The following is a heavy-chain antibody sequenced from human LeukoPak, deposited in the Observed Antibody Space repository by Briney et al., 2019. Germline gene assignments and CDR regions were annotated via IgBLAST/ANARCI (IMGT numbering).Heavy chain of an antibody. V-gene: IGHV3-23*01. D-gene: IGHD4-23*01. CDR2: ISGSGGST. Sequence: GGSLRLSRVASGFTFSSYAMSWVRQAPGKGLEWVSAISGSGGSTYYADSVKGRFTISRDNSKNTLYLQMNSLRAEDTAVYYCAKDSDYGGDYFDYWGQGTLVTVSS. CDR1: GFTFSSYA. J-gene: IGHJ4*02. CDR3: AKDSDYGGDYFDY.